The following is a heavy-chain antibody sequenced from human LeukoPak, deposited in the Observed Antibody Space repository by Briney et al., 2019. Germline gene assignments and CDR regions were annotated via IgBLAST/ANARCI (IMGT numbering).Heavy chain of an antibody. CDR3: AGESRHTIFGVVIIPFDY. V-gene: IGHV3-23*01. Sequence: GGSLRLSCAASGFTFSSYAMSWVRQAPGKGLEWVSGISGSGVSTYYADSVKGRFIISRDNSKNTLYLQMNSLRAEDTAVYYCAGESRHTIFGVVIIPFDYWGQGTLVTVSS. J-gene: IGHJ4*02. D-gene: IGHD3-3*01. CDR1: GFTFSSYA. CDR2: ISGSGVST.